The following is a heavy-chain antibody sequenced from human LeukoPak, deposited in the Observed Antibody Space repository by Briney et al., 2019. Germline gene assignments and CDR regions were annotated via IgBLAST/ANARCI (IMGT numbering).Heavy chain of an antibody. CDR2: IYYSGST. CDR1: GGSISSSSYY. CDR3: ARDCGSTLRVYNWFDP. Sequence: SETLFLTCTVSGGSISSSSYYWGWIRQPPEKGLEWIGCIYYSGSTYYNPSLKSRVTISVDTSKNQFSLKLSSLTAADTAVYYCARDCGSTLRVYNWFDPWGQGTLVTVSS. D-gene: IGHD2-2*01. V-gene: IGHV4-39*07. J-gene: IGHJ5*02.